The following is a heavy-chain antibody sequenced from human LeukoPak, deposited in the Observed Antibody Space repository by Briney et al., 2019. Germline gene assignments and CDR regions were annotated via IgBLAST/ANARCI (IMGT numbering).Heavy chain of an antibody. V-gene: IGHV3-72*01. CDR2: ISNKANTYTT. CDR3: SILMSGGRMDV. J-gene: IGHJ6*02. CDR1: GFTFSDHY. Sequence: GGSLRLSCAASGFTFSDHYMDWGRQAPGKGLEWVGRISNKANTYTTGYAASVKSRFTISRDDSKNSLYLQMNSLRTEDTALYYCSILMSGGRMDVWGQGTTVTVSS. D-gene: IGHD1-26*01.